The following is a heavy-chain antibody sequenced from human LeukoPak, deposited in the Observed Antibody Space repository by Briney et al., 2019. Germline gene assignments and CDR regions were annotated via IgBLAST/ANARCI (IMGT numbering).Heavy chain of an antibody. D-gene: IGHD3-9*01. J-gene: IGHJ5*02. CDR1: GFTFSSYG. V-gene: IGHV3-33*06. CDR2: IWYDGSNK. CDR3: AKGYYDIRGWFDP. Sequence: PGGSLRLSCAASGFTFSSYGVHWVRQAPGKELEWVAVIWYDGSNKYYADSVKGRFIISRDNSKNTLYLQMNSLRAEDTAVYYCAKGYYDIRGWFDPWGQGTLVTVSS.